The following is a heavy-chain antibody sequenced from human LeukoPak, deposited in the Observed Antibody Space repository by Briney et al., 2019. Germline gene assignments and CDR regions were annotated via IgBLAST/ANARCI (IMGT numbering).Heavy chain of an antibody. CDR1: GFTFSSYW. Sequence: GGSLRLSCAASGFTFSSYWMSWVRQAPGKGLGWVANIRQDGSEEFYVDSVKGRFTISRDNAKNSLYLQMNSLRVEGTAVYYCARDGDDSSGYYGDNWGQGILVTVSS. CDR3: ARDGDDSSGYYGDN. V-gene: IGHV3-7*01. CDR2: IRQDGSEE. J-gene: IGHJ4*02. D-gene: IGHD3-22*01.